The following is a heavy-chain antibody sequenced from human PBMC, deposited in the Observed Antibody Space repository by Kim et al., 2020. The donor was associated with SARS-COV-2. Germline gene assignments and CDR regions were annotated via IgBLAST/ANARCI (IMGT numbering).Heavy chain of an antibody. D-gene: IGHD2-15*01. CDR3: ARDAGSYYYYSMDV. Sequence: ADSVKGRFNISRDNSRNTVHLQMNSLRVDDTAVYYCARDAGSYYYYSMDVWGPGTTVTVSS. V-gene: IGHV3-30*07. J-gene: IGHJ6*02.